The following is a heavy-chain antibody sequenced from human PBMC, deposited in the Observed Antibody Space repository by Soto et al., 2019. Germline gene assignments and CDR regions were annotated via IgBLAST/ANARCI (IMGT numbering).Heavy chain of an antibody. J-gene: IGHJ5*02. CDR2: IVPMFGTA. CDR3: ARDGDPESAFWRGPLAGGRFVP. CDR1: GGTFGNSA. V-gene: IGHV1-69*12. D-gene: IGHD3-3*01. Sequence: QVQLVQSGAEVKKPGSSVNVSCKTSGGTFGNSAVAWVRQAPGQGLEWMGGIVPMFGTANYAQKFQGRLTITADDSTSTAYMELRSLRSDDTAVYYCARDGDPESAFWRGPLAGGRFVPWGQGTLVTVSS.